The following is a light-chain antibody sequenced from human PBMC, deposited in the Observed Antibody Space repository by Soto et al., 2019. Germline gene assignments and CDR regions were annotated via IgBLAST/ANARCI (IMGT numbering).Light chain of an antibody. J-gene: IGKJ1*01. CDR1: QSVSNNY. CDR2: GAS. Sequence: EIVLTQSPGTLSLSPGERATLSCRASQSVSNNYLAWYQQKPGQAPRLLIYGASSRETGIPDRFSGSGSGTEFTLTISRLEPEDFAVYYCQQYGSSPLTFGQGTKVDIK. V-gene: IGKV3-20*01. CDR3: QQYGSSPLT.